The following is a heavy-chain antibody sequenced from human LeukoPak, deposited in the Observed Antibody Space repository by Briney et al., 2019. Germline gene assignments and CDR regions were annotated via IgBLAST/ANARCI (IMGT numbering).Heavy chain of an antibody. D-gene: IGHD3-10*01. CDR3: ARDRYYGSGIFDY. V-gene: IGHV3-7*01. Sequence: QPGGSLRLSCAASGFTFSSYWRSWVRQAPGKGLEWVANIKQDGSEKYYVDSVKGRFTISRDNAKNSLYLQMNSLRAEDTAVNYCARDRYYGSGIFDYWGQGTLVTVSS. CDR2: IKQDGSEK. J-gene: IGHJ4*02. CDR1: GFTFSSYW.